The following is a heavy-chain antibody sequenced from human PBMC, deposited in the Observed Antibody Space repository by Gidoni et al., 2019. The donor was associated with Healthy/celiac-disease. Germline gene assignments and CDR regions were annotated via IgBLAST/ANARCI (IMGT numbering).Heavy chain of an antibody. J-gene: IGHJ3*02. CDR3: ARHGDYWAFDI. CDR2: IYYSGST. CDR1: GGSISSYY. D-gene: IGHD4-17*01. V-gene: IGHV4-59*01. Sequence: QVQLQESGPGLVKPSETLSLTCTVSGGSISSYYWRWIRQPPGKGLEWIGYIYYSGSTNYNPSLKSRVTISVDTSKNQFSLKLSSVTAADTAVYYCARHGDYWAFDIWGQGTMVTVSS.